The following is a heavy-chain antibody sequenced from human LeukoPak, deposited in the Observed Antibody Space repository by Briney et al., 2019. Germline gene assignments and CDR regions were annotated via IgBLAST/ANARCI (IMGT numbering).Heavy chain of an antibody. V-gene: IGHV4-30-2*01. D-gene: IGHD3-10*01. J-gene: IGHJ3*02. Sequence: SETLSLTCTVSGGSISSGGYYWSWIRQPPGKGLEWIGYIYHSGSTYYNPSLKSRVTISVDTSKNQFSLKLSSVTAADTAVYYCARGSFLGTMVRGVIPRAFDIWGQGTMVTVSS. CDR1: GGSISSGGYY. CDR3: ARGSFLGTMVRGVIPRAFDI. CDR2: IYHSGST.